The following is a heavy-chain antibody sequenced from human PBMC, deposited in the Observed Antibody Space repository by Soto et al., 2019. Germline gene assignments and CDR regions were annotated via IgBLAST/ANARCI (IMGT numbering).Heavy chain of an antibody. CDR1: GFTFYNYA. D-gene: IGHD4-17*01. V-gene: IGHV3-23*01. J-gene: IGHJ4*02. CDR3: AKVVGMTSVTFDSYYFDS. CDR2: ISGGGSTT. Sequence: EVQLLESGGGLVQPGGSLRLSCAASGFTFYNYALSWVRQAPGKGLEWVSVISGGGSTTFYADSVRGRFTISRDNSKNSVHLEMNSLRAEDTVVYYCAKVVGMTSVTFDSYYFDSWGQGTLVTVSS.